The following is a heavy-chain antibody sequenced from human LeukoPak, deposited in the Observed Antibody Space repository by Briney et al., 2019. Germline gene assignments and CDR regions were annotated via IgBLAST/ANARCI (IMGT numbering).Heavy chain of an antibody. V-gene: IGHV1-18*01. D-gene: IGHD1-26*01. J-gene: IGHJ3*01. Sequence: GASVKVSCKASGYTFTDYGIHGLQPPPGQGLAWISWGSTFNGHRLYGQRFQGRVTMTTDPSTTTVYMELTSLTSDDTALYYCARDAVGARAFDFWGQGTMVIVSS. CDR1: GYTFTDYG. CDR2: GSTFNGHR. CDR3: ARDAVGARAFDF.